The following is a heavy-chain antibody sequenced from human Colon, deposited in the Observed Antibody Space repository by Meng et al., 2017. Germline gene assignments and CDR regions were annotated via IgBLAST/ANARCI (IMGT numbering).Heavy chain of an antibody. CDR3: ARGGGKVGAREFEN. D-gene: IGHD1-26*01. J-gene: IGHJ4*02. Sequence: SETLSLTCTVSGGPISGSYWSWIRQPPGKELELIGYIYYSGSTNYSPSLRSLVTISIDTSQNQFSLNLTSLTAADTAIYSCARGGGKVGAREFENWGQGTLVTVSS. CDR2: IYYSGST. CDR1: GGPISGSY. V-gene: IGHV4-59*01.